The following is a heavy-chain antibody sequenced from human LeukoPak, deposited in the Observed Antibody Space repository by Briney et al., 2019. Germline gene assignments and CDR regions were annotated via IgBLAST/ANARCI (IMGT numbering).Heavy chain of an antibody. CDR2: IYYSGST. CDR3: ASLYGDYATDYYGMDV. J-gene: IGHJ6*02. V-gene: IGHV4-31*03. Sequence: SQTLSLTCTVSGGSISSGGYYWSWIRQHPGKGLEWIGYIYYSGSTYYNPSLKSRVTISVDTSKSQFSLKLSSVTAADTAVYYCASLYGDYATDYYGMDVWGQGTTVTVSS. CDR1: GGSISSGGYY. D-gene: IGHD4-17*01.